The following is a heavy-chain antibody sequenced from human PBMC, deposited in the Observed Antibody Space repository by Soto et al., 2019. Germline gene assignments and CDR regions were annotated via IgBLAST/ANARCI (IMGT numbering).Heavy chain of an antibody. D-gene: IGHD3-9*01. CDR1: GYSFTNND. CDR2: MNPGSGDT. CDR3: ATMATFGSLTWFDP. V-gene: IGHV1-8*01. J-gene: IGHJ5*02. Sequence: GASVKVSCKASGYSFTNNDVSWVRQATGQGLEWMGWMNPGSGDTGYAQKFQGRVTMTRDISTATAYMELSSLSSDDTATYYCATMATFGSLTWFDPWAQATQASVSA.